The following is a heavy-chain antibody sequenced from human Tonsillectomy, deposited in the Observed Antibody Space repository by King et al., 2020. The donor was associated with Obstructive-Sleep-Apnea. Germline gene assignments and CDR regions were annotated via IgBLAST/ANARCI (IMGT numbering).Heavy chain of an antibody. Sequence: QLQESGPGLVKPSETLSLTCTVSGGSISSYYWSWTRQPPGKGLEWIGYISYSGSTNYNPSLKSRVTISVETSKNQFSLKLSSVTAADTAVYYCARSLDSSGYYYTNYWGQGTLVTVSS. V-gene: IGHV4-59*08. CDR1: GGSISSYY. J-gene: IGHJ4*02. CDR3: ARSLDSSGYYYTNY. D-gene: IGHD3-22*01. CDR2: ISYSGST.